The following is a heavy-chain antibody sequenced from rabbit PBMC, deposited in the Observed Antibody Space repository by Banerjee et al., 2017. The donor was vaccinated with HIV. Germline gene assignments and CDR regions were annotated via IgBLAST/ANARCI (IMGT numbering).Heavy chain of an antibody. CDR2: IAGGSSGST. Sequence: QEQLVESGGGLVQPEGSLTLSCKASGFDLSSSYCMSWVRQAPGKGLEWIACIAGGSSGSTWYASWVNGRFTISKTSSTTVTLQMTSLTAADTATYFCARDIAGYINLWGPGTLVTVS. CDR1: GFDLSSSYC. J-gene: IGHJ4*01. CDR3: ARDIAGYINL. D-gene: IGHD7-1*01. V-gene: IGHV1S45*01.